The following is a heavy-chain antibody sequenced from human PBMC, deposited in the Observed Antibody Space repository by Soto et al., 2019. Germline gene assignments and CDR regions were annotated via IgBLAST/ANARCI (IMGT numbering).Heavy chain of an antibody. CDR1: GFTFSSYA. Sequence: HPGGSLRRSCSASGFTFSSYAMNWVRQAPGKGLEWVSDISGTGGSTYDADSVKGRFTISRDNSKNTLYLQMNSLRADDTAVYYCAKVPQVSNYDLSGYPGYWGQG. J-gene: IGHJ4*02. CDR3: AKVPQVSNYDLSGYPGY. V-gene: IGHV3-23*01. D-gene: IGHD3-22*01. CDR2: ISGTGGST.